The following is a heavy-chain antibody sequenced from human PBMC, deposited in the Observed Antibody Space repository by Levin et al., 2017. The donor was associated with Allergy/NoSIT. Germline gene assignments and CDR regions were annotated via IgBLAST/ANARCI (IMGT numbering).Heavy chain of an antibody. V-gene: IGHV3-21*01. CDR1: GFTFSSYS. CDR3: ASQQLEPPYYYYYMDV. CDR2: ISSSSSYI. J-gene: IGHJ6*03. D-gene: IGHD1-1*01. Sequence: GGSLRLSCAASGFTFSSYSMNWVRQAPGKGLEWVSSISSSSSYIYYADSVKGRFTISRDNAKNSLYLQMNSLRAEDTAVYYCASQQLEPPYYYYYMDVWGKGTTVTVSS.